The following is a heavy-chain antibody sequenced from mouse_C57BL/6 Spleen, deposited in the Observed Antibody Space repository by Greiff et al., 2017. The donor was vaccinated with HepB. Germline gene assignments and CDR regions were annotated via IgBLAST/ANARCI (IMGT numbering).Heavy chain of an antibody. J-gene: IGHJ2*01. CDR1: GYAFSSSW. CDR3: AKGYDYDPYLGY. D-gene: IGHD2-4*01. V-gene: IGHV1-82*01. CDR2: IYPGDGDT. Sequence: VQLQESGPELVKPGASVKISCKASGYAFSSSWMNWVKQRPGKGLEWIGRIYPGDGDTNYNGKFKGKATLTADKSSSTAYMQLSSLTSEDSAVYFWAKGYDYDPYLGYWGQGTTLTVSS.